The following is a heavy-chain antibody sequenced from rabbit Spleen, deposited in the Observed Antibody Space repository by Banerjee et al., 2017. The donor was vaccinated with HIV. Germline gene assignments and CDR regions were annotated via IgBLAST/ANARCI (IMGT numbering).Heavy chain of an antibody. CDR1: GFSFSSSDY. CDR2: IDSGSSGFT. Sequence: QSLEESGGDLVKPGASLTLTCTASGFSFSSSDYIYWVRQAPGKGLEWIACIDSGSSGFTYFATWAKSRFTISKTSSTTVTLQMTGLTAADTATYFCARGSGYPYYLNLWGQGTLVTVS. D-gene: IGHD1-1*01. V-gene: IGHV1S40*01. CDR3: ARGSGYPYYLNL. J-gene: IGHJ4*01.